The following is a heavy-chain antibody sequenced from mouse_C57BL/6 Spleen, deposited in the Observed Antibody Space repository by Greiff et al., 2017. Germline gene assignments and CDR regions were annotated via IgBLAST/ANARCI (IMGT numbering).Heavy chain of an antibody. D-gene: IGHD2-2*01. CDR2: INPYNGGT. Sequence: EVQLQQSGPVLVKPGASVKMSCKASGYTFTDYYMNWVKQSHGKSLEWIGVINPYNGGTSYNQKFKGKATLTVDKSSSTAYMELNSLTSEDSAVYYCARGRYGYDFDDWGQGTTLTVSS. CDR3: ARGRYGYDFDD. J-gene: IGHJ2*01. V-gene: IGHV1-19*01. CDR1: GYTFTDYY.